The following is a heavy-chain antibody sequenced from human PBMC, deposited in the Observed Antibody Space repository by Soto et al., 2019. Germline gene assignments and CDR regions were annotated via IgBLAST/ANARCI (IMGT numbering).Heavy chain of an antibody. CDR2: ISGSGGST. Sequence: GGSLRLSFSAPGFTFISYAMSWVRQAPGKGLEWVSAISGSGGSTYYADSVKGRFTISRDNSKNTLYLQMNSLRAEDTAVYYCAKDVSVGAYYFDYWGQGTLVTVSS. D-gene: IGHD1-26*01. CDR1: GFTFISYA. V-gene: IGHV3-23*01. J-gene: IGHJ4*02. CDR3: AKDVSVGAYYFDY.